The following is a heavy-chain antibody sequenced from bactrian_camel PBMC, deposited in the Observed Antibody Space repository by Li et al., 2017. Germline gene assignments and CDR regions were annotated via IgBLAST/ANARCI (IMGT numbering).Heavy chain of an antibody. CDR2: IDGDGVGT. CDR3: AAARHCTFSLRDY. V-gene: IGHV3S26*01. Sequence: HVQLVESGGGSVQAGGSLKLSCLASEYAYSYYCLGWFRQAPGKERERVASIDGDGVGTNYADSVKGRFTVSRDRATDTLYLHMNNLKPEDTAMYYCAAARHCTFSLRDYWGQGTQVTVS. CDR1: EYAYSYYC. J-gene: IGHJ4*01.